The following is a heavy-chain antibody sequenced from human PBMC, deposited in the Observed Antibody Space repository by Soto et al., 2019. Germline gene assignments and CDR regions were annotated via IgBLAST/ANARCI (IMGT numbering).Heavy chain of an antibody. V-gene: IGHV4-59*01. D-gene: IGHD3-22*01. CDR2: ISYMGTT. Sequence: SATLSLTCTVSGGSMNNYYWSWIRQAPGKGLQYIGYISYMGTTNYNPSLKSRVTISVDTSKNQFSLKLTSVTAADTALYYCTQTATGYANSGYYGGDYDPRGRLTPITVS. CDR1: GGSMNNYY. CDR3: TQTATGYANSGYYGGDYDP. J-gene: IGHJ5*02.